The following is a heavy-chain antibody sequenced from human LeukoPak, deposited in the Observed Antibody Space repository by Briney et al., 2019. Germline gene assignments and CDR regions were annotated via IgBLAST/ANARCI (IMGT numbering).Heavy chain of an antibody. Sequence: SETLSLTCTVSGGSISSYYWSWIRQPPGKGLEWIGYIYYSGSTNYNPSLKSRVTISVDTSKNQFSLKPSSVTAADTAVYYCARKGRGYSYGTLDYWGQGTLVTVSS. J-gene: IGHJ4*02. CDR1: GGSISSYY. D-gene: IGHD5-18*01. CDR3: ARKGRGYSYGTLDY. CDR2: IYYSGST. V-gene: IGHV4-59*08.